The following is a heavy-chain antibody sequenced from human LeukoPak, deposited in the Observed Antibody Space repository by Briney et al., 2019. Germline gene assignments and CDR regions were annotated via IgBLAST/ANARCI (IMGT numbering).Heavy chain of an antibody. Sequence: PGGSLRLSCAASGITFSNYAMSWVRQAPGKGLQWVSAISAGGDKIHYAGSVKGRFTISRDNSRNTLYVQMSSLKADDTAVYYCVKNVGGNEGAYWGQGTLVAVSS. V-gene: IGHV3-23*01. J-gene: IGHJ4*02. CDR2: ISAGGDKI. CDR1: GITFSNYA. D-gene: IGHD5-12*01. CDR3: VKNVGGNEGAY.